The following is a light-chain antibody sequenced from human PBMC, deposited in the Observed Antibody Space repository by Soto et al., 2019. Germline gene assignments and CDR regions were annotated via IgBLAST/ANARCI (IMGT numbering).Light chain of an antibody. V-gene: IGLV2-8*01. CDR3: SSYTGGNPSYV. J-gene: IGLJ1*01. Sequence: QSVLTQPPSASGSPGQSVTISCTGTSSDVGGYDYVSWYQQHPGKAPKLMIYEVTIRPSGVSDRFSGSKSGNTASLTVSGLQAEDEADYYCSSYTGGNPSYVSGTGTKLTV. CDR2: EVT. CDR1: SSDVGGYDY.